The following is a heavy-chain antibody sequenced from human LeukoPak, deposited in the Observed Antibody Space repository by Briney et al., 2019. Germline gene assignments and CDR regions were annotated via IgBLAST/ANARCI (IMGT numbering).Heavy chain of an antibody. CDR2: ISYDGSNK. CDR1: GFTFSSYA. V-gene: IGHV3-30*04. D-gene: IGHD5-12*01. J-gene: IGHJ4*02. CDR3: ARGGYSGYVSSY. Sequence: GGSLRLSCAASGFTFSSYAMHWVRQAPGKGLEWVAVISYDGSNKYYADSVKGRFTISRDNSKNTLYLQMNSLRAEDTAVYYCARGGYSGYVSSYWGQGTLVTVSS.